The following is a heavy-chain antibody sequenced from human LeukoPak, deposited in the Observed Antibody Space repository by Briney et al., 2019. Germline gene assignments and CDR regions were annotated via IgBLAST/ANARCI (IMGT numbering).Heavy chain of an antibody. D-gene: IGHD3-22*01. CDR3: ARDRTYYYDSSGGFDY. CDR2: IYYSGST. CDR1: GGSISSSSYY. Sequence: SETLSLTCTVSGGSISSSSYYWGWIRQPPGKGLKWIGSIYYSGSTYYNPSLKSRVTISVDTSKNQFSLKLSSVTAADTAVYYCARDRTYYYDSSGGFDYWGQGTLVTVSS. J-gene: IGHJ4*02. V-gene: IGHV4-39*07.